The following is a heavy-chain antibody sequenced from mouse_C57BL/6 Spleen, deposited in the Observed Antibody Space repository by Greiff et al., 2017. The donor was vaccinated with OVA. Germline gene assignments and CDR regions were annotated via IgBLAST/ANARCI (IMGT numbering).Heavy chain of an antibody. Sequence: QVQLQQPGAELVKPGASVKMSCKASGYTFTSYWITWVKQRPGQGLEWIGDIYPGSGSTNYNEKFKSKATLTVDTSTSTAYMQLSRLPSEDSAVYYCARYYYGSSSYWYFDVWGTGTTVTVSS. V-gene: IGHV1-55*01. D-gene: IGHD1-1*01. J-gene: IGHJ1*03. CDR2: IYPGSGST. CDR3: ARYYYGSSSYWYFDV. CDR1: GYTFTSYW.